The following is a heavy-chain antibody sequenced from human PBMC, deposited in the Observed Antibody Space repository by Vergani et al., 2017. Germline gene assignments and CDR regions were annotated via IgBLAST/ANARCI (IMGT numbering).Heavy chain of an antibody. V-gene: IGHV5-51*01. CDR3: ARLLGCSGFDF. Sequence: EVQMVQSGAEVKKPGESLKISCKGSGYSFTNYWIGWVRQMPGKGLEWMGVIFPCDSDTKYSPSFQGQVSISVNKSINTAYLQWSRLSASDTAMYYCARLLGCSGFDFWGQGTLVIVSS. J-gene: IGHJ4*02. CDR2: IFPCDSDT. CDR1: GYSFTNYW. D-gene: IGHD6-19*01.